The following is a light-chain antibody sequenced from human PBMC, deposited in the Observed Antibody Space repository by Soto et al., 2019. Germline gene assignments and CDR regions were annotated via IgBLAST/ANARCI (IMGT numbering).Light chain of an antibody. J-gene: IGKJ1*01. Sequence: EIVLTQSPGTLSLSPGERAILSYRASQSVSSDSLAWYRQKPGQAPRLLVYDASSRATGIPDRFSGSGSGTDFTLTISRLEPEDFAVYYCQQYGSAPRTFGQGTKVEIK. V-gene: IGKV3-20*01. CDR3: QQYGSAPRT. CDR1: QSVSSDS. CDR2: DAS.